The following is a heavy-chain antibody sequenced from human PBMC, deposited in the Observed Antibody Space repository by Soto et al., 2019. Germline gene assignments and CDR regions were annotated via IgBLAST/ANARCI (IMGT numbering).Heavy chain of an antibody. CDR2: IYYSGST. CDR1: GDSISSGGYY. D-gene: IGHD6-19*01. CDR3: ARHTPIPYTSGWSYFDY. Sequence: PSETLSLTCTVSGDSISSGGYYWSWIRQPPGKGLEWIGHIYYSGSTNYNPSLKSRVTISVDTSKNQFSLKLSSVTAADTAVYYCARHTPIPYTSGWSYFDYWGQGTLVTVSS. J-gene: IGHJ4*02. V-gene: IGHV4-61*08.